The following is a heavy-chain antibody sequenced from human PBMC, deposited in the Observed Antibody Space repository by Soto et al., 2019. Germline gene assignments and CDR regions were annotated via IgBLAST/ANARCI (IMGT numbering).Heavy chain of an antibody. CDR3: ARGPGGFGDFSLDY. J-gene: IGHJ4*02. Sequence: QVQLQESGPGLVKPSETLSLSCGVSGGSISQYYWSWIRQPAGKGLEWIGRIYRGGSTSYNPSLESRVTMSVDTSKNQFSLKLSSVTAADTAVYYCARGPGGFGDFSLDYWGQGTLVTVSS. D-gene: IGHD3-10*01. V-gene: IGHV4-4*07. CDR1: GGSISQYY. CDR2: IYRGGST.